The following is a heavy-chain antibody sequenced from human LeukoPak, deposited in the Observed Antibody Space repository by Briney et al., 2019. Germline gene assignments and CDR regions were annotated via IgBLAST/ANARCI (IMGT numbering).Heavy chain of an antibody. V-gene: IGHV3-23*01. CDR3: AKPPVAATGTFDY. D-gene: IGHD6-13*01. Sequence: PGGSLRLSCAASGFTFSSYAMSWVRQAPGKGLEWVSAISGCGGSTYYADSVKGRFTISRDNSKNTLYLQMNSLRAEDTAVYYCAKPPVAATGTFDYWGQGTLVTVSS. CDR2: ISGCGGST. CDR1: GFTFSSYA. J-gene: IGHJ4*02.